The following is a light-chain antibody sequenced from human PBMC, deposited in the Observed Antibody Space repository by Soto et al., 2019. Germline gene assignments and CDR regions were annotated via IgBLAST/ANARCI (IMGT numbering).Light chain of an antibody. J-gene: IGKJ5*01. Sequence: DIQMTQSPSSLSASVGDRVTITCQASQDISNYLNWYQQKPGKAPKLLIYDASNLETGVPSRFSGSGSGTDFTFTISSLQPEDIATYYCKQYDNLPSSTFGQGTRLEIK. CDR2: DAS. CDR1: QDISNY. CDR3: KQYDNLPSST. V-gene: IGKV1-33*01.